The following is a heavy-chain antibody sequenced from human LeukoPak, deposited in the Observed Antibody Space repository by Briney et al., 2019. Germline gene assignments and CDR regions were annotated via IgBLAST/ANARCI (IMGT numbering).Heavy chain of an antibody. CDR1: GFTFSSCS. J-gene: IGHJ4*02. D-gene: IGHD3-3*01. CDR3: ARGYDFWSGYWRRFGYYFDY. V-gene: IGHV3-21*01. CDR2: ISSSSSYI. Sequence: GGSLRLSCAASGFTFSSCSMNWVRQAPGKGLEWVSSISSSSSYIYYADSVKGRFTISRDNSKNTLYLQMNSLRAEDTAVYYCARGYDFWSGYWRRFGYYFDYWGQGTLVTVSS.